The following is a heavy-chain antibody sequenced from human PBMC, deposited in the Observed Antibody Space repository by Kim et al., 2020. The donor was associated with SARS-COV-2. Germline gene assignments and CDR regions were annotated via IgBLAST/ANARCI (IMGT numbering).Heavy chain of an antibody. J-gene: IGHJ4*02. V-gene: IGHV3-53*01. CDR2: IYSGGST. D-gene: IGHD5-12*01. CDR3: ARGRRWLQFTEYDY. Sequence: GGSLRLSCAASGFTVSSNYMSWVRQAPGKGLEWVSVIYSGGSTYYADSVKGRFTISRDNSKNTLYLQMNSLRAEDTAVYYCARGRRWLQFTEYDYWGQGTLVTVSS. CDR1: GFTVSSNY.